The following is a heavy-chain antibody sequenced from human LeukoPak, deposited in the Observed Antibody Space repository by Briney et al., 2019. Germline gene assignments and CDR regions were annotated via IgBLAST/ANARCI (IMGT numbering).Heavy chain of an antibody. V-gene: IGHV1-18*01. CDR2: ISAYNGNT. D-gene: IGHD3-9*01. J-gene: IGHJ5*02. CDR1: GYTFTGYG. Sequence: GASVKVSCKASGYTFTGYGISWVRQAPGQGLEWMGWISAYNGNTNYAQKLQGRVTMTTDTSTSTAYMELRGLRSDDTAVYYCARGTVDWLLYTGGANWFDPWGQGTLVTVSS. CDR3: ARGTVDWLLYTGGANWFDP.